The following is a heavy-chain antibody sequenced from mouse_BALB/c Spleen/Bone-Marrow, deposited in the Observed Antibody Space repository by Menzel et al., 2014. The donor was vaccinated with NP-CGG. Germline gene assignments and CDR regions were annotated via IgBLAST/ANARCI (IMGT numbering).Heavy chain of an antibody. J-gene: IGHJ4*01. CDR1: GYTFTNYW. V-gene: IGHV1-69*02. CDR2: IYPSDTYT. Sequence: VQLQQSGTELVRPGASVNLSCKASGYTFTNYWINWLKQRPGQGLEWIGNIYPSDTYTNYNPKFKDKATLTVDKSSTTAYMQRNSPTSEDSAVYYCTRYLYGNMDYWGQGTSVTVSS. CDR3: TRYLYGNMDY. D-gene: IGHD2-10*02.